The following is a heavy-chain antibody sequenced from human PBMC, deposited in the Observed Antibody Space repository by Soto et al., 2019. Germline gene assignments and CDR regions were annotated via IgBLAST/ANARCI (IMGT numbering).Heavy chain of an antibody. CDR1: GGSISSGGYY. CDR3: ARGGRGRSGYQVDY. CDR2: IYYSGST. J-gene: IGHJ4*02. Sequence: QVQLQESGPGLVKPSQTLSLTCTVSGGSISSGGYYWSWIRQHPGKGLEWIGYIYYSGSTYYNSSLKSRVTISVDTSKNQFSLKLGSVTAADTAVYYCARGGRGRSGYQVDYWGQGTLVTVSS. V-gene: IGHV4-31*03. D-gene: IGHD5-12*01.